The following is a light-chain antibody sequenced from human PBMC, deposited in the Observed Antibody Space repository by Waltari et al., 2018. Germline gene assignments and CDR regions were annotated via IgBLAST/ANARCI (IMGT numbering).Light chain of an antibody. V-gene: IGLV2-14*03. J-gene: IGLJ3*02. CDR3: SSYTSSSTSWV. CDR1: SSDVGGYNY. Sequence: QSALTQPASVSGSPGQSITISCTGTSSDVGGYNYVSWYQQPPGKAPKLMSYGVSNRPSGGSNRCSGSKSGNTASLTISGLQAEDEADYYCSSYTSSSTSWVFGGGTKLTVL. CDR2: GVS.